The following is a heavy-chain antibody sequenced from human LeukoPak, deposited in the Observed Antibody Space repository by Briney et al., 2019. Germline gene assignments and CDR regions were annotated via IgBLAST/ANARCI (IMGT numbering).Heavy chain of an antibody. J-gene: IGHJ4*02. D-gene: IGHD3-22*01. CDR3: ARGRDSSGHHYPDY. V-gene: IGHV3-72*01. Sequence: GGSLRLSCAASGFSFSDHYMDWVRQAPGKGLEWVGRTRNKAKSYTTQYAASVKGRFTISRDDSKNSMYPQMNSLKSEDTAVYYCARGRDSSGHHYPDYWGQGTLVTVSS. CDR2: TRNKAKSYTT. CDR1: GFSFSDHY.